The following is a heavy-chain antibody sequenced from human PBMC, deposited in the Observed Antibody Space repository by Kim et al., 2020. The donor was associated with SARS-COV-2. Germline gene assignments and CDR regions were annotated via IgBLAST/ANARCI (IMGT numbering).Heavy chain of an antibody. CDR3: ARFIAAAGDYYYYGMGV. J-gene: IGHJ6*02. Sequence: GGSLRLSCAASGFTFSSYSMNWVRQAPGKGLEWVSSISSSSSYIYYADSVKGRFTISRDNAKNSLYLQMNSLRAEDTAVYYCARFIAAAGDYYYYGMGVWGQGTTVTVSS. V-gene: IGHV3-21*01. CDR2: ISSSSSYI. CDR1: GFTFSSYS. D-gene: IGHD6-13*01.